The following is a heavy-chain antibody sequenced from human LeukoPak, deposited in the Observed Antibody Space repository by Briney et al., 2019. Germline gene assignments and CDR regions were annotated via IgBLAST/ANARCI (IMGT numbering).Heavy chain of an antibody. J-gene: IGHJ4*02. D-gene: IGHD6-19*01. Sequence: GGSLRLSCAASGFTFSSYSMNWVRQAPEKGLEWVSSISSSSSYIYYADSVKGRFTISRDNAKNSLYLQMNSLRAEDTAVYYCARVGSGWSYFDYWGQGTLVTVSS. V-gene: IGHV3-21*01. CDR2: ISSSSSYI. CDR3: ARVGSGWSYFDY. CDR1: GFTFSSYS.